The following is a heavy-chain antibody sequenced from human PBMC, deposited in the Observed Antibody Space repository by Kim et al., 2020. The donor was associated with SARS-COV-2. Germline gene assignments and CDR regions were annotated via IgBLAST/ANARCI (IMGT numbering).Heavy chain of an antibody. V-gene: IGHV1-2*05. Sequence: GTIYAQKFRGRVTMTRDTSITTVYMELSRLTSDDTVVYYCARGTNYYFDLWGQGTLVTVSS. CDR2: GT. CDR3: ARGTNYYFDL. J-gene: IGHJ4*02.